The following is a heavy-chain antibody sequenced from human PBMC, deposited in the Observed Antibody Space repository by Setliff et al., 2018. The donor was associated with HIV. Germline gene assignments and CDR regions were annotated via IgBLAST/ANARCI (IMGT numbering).Heavy chain of an antibody. CDR2: IDNSGST. V-gene: IGHV4-34*01. D-gene: IGHD5-12*01. J-gene: IGHJ6*03. CDR3: ARGQLVLRGTNFYYTEV. Sequence: SDTLSPTCAVYGGSFIDHKWRWNRQAPGKGLEWIGDIDNSGSTNYHPSLKSRVTISVDTSTKRFSLRMKSVTAADTAVYYCARGQLVLRGTNFYYTEVWGKGTSVTVSS. CDR1: GGSFIDHK.